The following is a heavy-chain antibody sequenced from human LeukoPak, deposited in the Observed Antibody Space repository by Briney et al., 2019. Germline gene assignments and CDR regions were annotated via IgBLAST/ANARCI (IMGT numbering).Heavy chain of an antibody. CDR1: GFTFDDYA. V-gene: IGHV3-9*01. Sequence: GRSLRLSCAASGFTFDDYAMHWVRQAPGKGLEWVSGISWNSGTIGYADSVKGRFTISRDNAKNSLYLQMNSLRPDDTAFYYCAKATGDWYFDLWGRGTLVTVSS. CDR3: AKATGDWYFDL. J-gene: IGHJ2*01. D-gene: IGHD7-27*01. CDR2: ISWNSGTI.